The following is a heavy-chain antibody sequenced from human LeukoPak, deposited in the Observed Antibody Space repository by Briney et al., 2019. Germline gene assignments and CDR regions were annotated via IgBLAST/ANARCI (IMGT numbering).Heavy chain of an antibody. D-gene: IGHD2-21*02. Sequence: SLRLSCAASGFSFGGYALHWVRQAPGKGLEWVASISWNSGDIVHADSVKGRFTISRDNAKNSLYLQMDSLRTEDTALYYCVKSGGYATAIRYFDLWSRGTLVTVSS. V-gene: IGHV3-9*01. CDR2: ISWNSGDI. CDR3: VKSGGYATAIRYFDL. CDR1: GFSFGGYA. J-gene: IGHJ2*01.